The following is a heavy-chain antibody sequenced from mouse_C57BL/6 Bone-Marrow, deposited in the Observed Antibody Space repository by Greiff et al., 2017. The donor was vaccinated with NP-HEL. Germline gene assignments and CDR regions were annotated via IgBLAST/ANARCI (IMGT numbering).Heavy chain of an antibody. J-gene: IGHJ3*01. CDR3: ASLDDYAWFAY. CDR1: GYTFTDYY. Sequence: EVQLQQSGPVLVKPGASVKMSCKASGYTFTDYYMNWVKQSHGKSLEWIGVINPYNGGTSSNQKFKGKATLTVDKSSSTDYMELNSLTSEDSAVYYCASLDDYAWFAYWGQGTLVTVSA. D-gene: IGHD2-4*01. V-gene: IGHV1-19*01. CDR2: INPYNGGT.